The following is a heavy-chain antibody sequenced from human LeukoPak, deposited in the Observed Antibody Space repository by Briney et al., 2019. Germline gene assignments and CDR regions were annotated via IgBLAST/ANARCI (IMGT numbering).Heavy chain of an antibody. D-gene: IGHD6-13*01. Sequence: PWGSLRLSCAASGFTFSSYAMSWVRQAPGKGLEWVSAISGSGGSTYYADSVKGRFTISRDNSKNTLYLQMNSPRAEDTAVYYCAKDRGSSWYEVGYYYYYYGMDVWGQGTTVTVSS. CDR1: GFTFSSYA. V-gene: IGHV3-23*01. CDR2: ISGSGGST. J-gene: IGHJ6*02. CDR3: AKDRGSSWYEVGYYYYYYGMDV.